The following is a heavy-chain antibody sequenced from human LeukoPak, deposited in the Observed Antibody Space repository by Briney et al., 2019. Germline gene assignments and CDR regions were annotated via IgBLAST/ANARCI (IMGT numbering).Heavy chain of an antibody. CDR3: ARISFMITFGGVIVGGAFDI. D-gene: IGHD3-16*02. V-gene: IGHV3-7*01. CDR1: GFTFSSYS. Sequence: PGGSLRLSCAASGFTFSSYSMSWVRQAPGKGLEWVANIKQDGSEKYYVDSVKGRFTISRDNAKNSLYLQMNSLRAEDTAVYYCARISFMITFGGVIVGGAFDIWGQGTMVTVSS. CDR2: IKQDGSEK. J-gene: IGHJ3*02.